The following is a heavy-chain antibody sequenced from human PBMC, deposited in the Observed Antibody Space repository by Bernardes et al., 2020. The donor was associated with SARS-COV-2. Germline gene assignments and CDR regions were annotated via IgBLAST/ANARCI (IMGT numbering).Heavy chain of an antibody. J-gene: IGHJ4*02. CDR3: ARGIETVDF. CDR1: GFTFADSG. V-gene: IGHV3-48*01. Sequence: GGSLRLSCYSSGFTFADSGFNCVRPSPVKGLEWLSHLSKICYATSYSDSVKVRFTVSRDNAKHSLYLQINGLTGGDTAVYYCARGIETVDFWGQGTLVTVSS. CDR2: LSKICYAT.